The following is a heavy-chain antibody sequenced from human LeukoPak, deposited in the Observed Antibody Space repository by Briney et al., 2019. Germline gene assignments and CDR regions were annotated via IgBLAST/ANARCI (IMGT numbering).Heavy chain of an antibody. CDR1: GFTFSSYS. CDR3: AKDPGPPIIWFGDGGAG. D-gene: IGHD3-10*01. V-gene: IGHV3-48*01. CDR2: ISSSSSTI. Sequence: PGGSLRLSCAASGFTFSSYSMNWVRQAPGKGLEWVSYISSSSSTIYYADSVKGRFTISRDNAKNSLYLQMNSLRAEDTAVYYCAKDPGPPIIWFGDGGAGWGQGTLVTVSS. J-gene: IGHJ4*02.